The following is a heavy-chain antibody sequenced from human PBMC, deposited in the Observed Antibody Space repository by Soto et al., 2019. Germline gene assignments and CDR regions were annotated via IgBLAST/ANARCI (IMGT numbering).Heavy chain of an antibody. CDR3: ARDLIDCSSTSCQGNDGMDV. V-gene: IGHV3-11*06. J-gene: IGHJ6*02. D-gene: IGHD2-2*01. CDR1: GFTFSDYY. CDR2: ISSSSSYT. Sequence: GGSLRLSCAASGFTFSDYYMSWIRQAPGKGLEWVSYISSSSSYTNYADSVKGRFTISRDNAKNSLYLQMNSLRAEDTAVYYCARDLIDCSSTSCQGNDGMDVWGQGTTVTVSS.